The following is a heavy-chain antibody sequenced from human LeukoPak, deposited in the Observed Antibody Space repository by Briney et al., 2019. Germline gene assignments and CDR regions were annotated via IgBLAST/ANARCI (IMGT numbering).Heavy chain of an antibody. CDR3: TKGGWGTVLDY. V-gene: IGHV3-23*01. D-gene: IGHD3-10*01. Sequence: PGGSLRLSCAASGFTFSNYAMSWVRQASGEGLEWVSTISGTGDTTYYADSLKGRLTISRDNSKNTLYLQMSSLRADDTAVYYCTKGGWGTVLDYWGQGTLVTVSS. J-gene: IGHJ4*02. CDR1: GFTFSNYA. CDR2: ISGTGDTT.